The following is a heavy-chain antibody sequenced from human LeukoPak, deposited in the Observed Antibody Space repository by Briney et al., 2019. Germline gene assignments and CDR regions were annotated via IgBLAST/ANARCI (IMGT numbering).Heavy chain of an antibody. CDR1: GFTFSSYG. D-gene: IGHD3-9*01. Sequence: GGSLRLSCAASGFTFSSYGMHWVRQAPGKGLEWVAVISYDGSNKYYADSVKGRFTISRDNSKNTLYLQMNSLRAEDTAVYYCAKDYARLVIPDYCGQGTLVTVSS. CDR3: AKDYARLVIPDY. V-gene: IGHV3-30*18. CDR2: ISYDGSNK. J-gene: IGHJ4*02.